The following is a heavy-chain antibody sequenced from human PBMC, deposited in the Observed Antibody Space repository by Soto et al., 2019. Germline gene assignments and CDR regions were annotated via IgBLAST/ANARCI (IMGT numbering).Heavy chain of an antibody. J-gene: IGHJ6*02. Sequence: GGSLRLSCAASGFTFSSYGMHWVRQAPGEGLEWVAVISYDGSNKYYADSVKGRFTISRDNSKNTLYLQMNSLRAEDTAVYYCAKEDFWSGYYPYYYYRMDVWGQGTTVTVSS. CDR1: GFTFSSYG. CDR3: AKEDFWSGYYPYYYYRMDV. CDR2: ISYDGSNK. D-gene: IGHD3-3*01. V-gene: IGHV3-30*18.